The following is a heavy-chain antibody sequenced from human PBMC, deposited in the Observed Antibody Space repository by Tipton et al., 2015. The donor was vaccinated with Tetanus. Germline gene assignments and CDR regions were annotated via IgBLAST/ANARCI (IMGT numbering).Heavy chain of an antibody. D-gene: IGHD2-2*01. CDR3: AGATRPEKYYFDY. CDR1: GGTFSSYA. CDR2: IIPIFGTA. Sequence: QLVQSGAEEKKPGSSVQVSCKASGGTFSSYAISWVRQAPGQGLEWMGGIIPIFGTANYAQKFQGRVTITADESTSTAYMELSSLRSEDTAVYYCAGATRPEKYYFDYWGQGTLVTVSS. V-gene: IGHV1-69*01. J-gene: IGHJ4*02.